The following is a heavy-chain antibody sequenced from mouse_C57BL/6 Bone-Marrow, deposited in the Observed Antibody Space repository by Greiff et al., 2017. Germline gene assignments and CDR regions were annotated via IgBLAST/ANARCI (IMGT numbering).Heavy chain of an antibody. V-gene: IGHV14-3*01. CDR2: IDPAHGNP. J-gene: IGHJ2*01. Sequence: EVQLQQSVAELVRPGASVKLSCPASGFNIKNTYLHWVKQRPDQGLEWIGRIDPAHGNPTYAPKFQGQATITAATSSNTAYLQHSRLTSEDTAIYYCARGGYGSSYYFDKWDQGTTLTFAT. CDR3: ARGGYGSSYYFDK. D-gene: IGHD1-1*01. CDR1: GFNIKNTY.